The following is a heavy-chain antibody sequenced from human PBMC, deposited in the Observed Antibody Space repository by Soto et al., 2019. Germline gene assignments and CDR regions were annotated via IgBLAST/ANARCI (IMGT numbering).Heavy chain of an antibody. V-gene: IGHV3-23*01. Sequence: GGSLRLSCAASGFSFSTYSMAWVRQAAGKGPQWVSGLSGGGANTFYIDSVRGRFTISVDNSKNTVYLQMDSLRADDTAVYYCARWSGYDDAWGKGTLVTVSS. J-gene: IGHJ4*02. CDR3: ARWSGYDDA. CDR1: GFSFSTYS. CDR2: LSGGGANT. D-gene: IGHD5-12*01.